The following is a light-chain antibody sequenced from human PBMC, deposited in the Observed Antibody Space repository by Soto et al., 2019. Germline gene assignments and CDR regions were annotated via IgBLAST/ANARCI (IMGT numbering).Light chain of an antibody. CDR2: GAS. CDR3: QQYNNWWT. Sequence: EIVMTQSPATLSVSPGERATLSCRASQSVSNNLAWYQKKPGQAPRLLIYGASTRATGIPARFSGSGSGTEFTLTSSSLQSVDFAFYYCQQYNNWWTFGQGTRVDIK. J-gene: IGKJ1*01. V-gene: IGKV3-15*01. CDR1: QSVSNN.